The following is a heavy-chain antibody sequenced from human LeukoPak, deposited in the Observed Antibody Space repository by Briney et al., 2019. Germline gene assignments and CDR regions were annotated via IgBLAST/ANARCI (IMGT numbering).Heavy chain of an antibody. D-gene: IGHD2-2*01. CDR1: GYTFTSYD. V-gene: IGHV1-8*02. J-gene: IGHJ6*03. Sequence: ASVKVSCKASGYTFTSYDINWVRQATGQGLEWMGWMNPNSGNTGYAQKFQGRVTMTRNTSISTAYMELSSLRSEDTAVYYCARGNRRRDIVVVPAARDHYYYYMDVWGKGATVTVSS. CDR3: ARGNRRRDIVVVPAARDHYYYYMDV. CDR2: MNPNSGNT.